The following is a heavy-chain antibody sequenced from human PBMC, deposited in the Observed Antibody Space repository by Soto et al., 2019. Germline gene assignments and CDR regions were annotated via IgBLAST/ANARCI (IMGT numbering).Heavy chain of an antibody. CDR3: ARDGHGMDV. J-gene: IGHJ6*02. Sequence: SETLSLTXTVSGGSVSTGSYDWSWIRQPPGKGLEWIGKIFFTGSAHYNPSLRNRVTMSVDTSKDQSSLTLTSVTAADTAVYYCARDGHGMDVWGQGTTVTVSS. V-gene: IGHV4-61*01. CDR2: IFFTGSA. CDR1: GGSVSTGSYD.